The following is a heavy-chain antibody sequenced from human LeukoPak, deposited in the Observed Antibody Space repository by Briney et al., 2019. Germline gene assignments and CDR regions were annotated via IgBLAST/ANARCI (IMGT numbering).Heavy chain of an antibody. V-gene: IGHV1-18*01. J-gene: IGHJ6*02. D-gene: IGHD1-26*01. CDR2: ISGYNGNT. CDR1: GYTFTSYG. CDR3: ARGRAGRYGMDV. Sequence: ASVKVSCKASGYTFTSYGISWVRQAPGQGLEWMGWISGYNGNTNHAQKLQGRVTMTTDTSTSTAYMELRSLRSEDTAVYYCARGRAGRYGMDVWGQGTTVTVSS.